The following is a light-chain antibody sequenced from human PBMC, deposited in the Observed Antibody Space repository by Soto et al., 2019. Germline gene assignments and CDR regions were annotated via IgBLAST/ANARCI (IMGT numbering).Light chain of an antibody. Sequence: EIVMTQSPATLSVSPGERATLSCRASQSVSSNLAWYQQKPGQAPRLLIYGASTRATGIPARFSGSGSGTEFTLNISSLQSEDFAVYYCQHYNSLPLTFGGGTKVETK. J-gene: IGKJ4*01. CDR1: QSVSSN. V-gene: IGKV3-15*01. CDR2: GAS. CDR3: QHYNSLPLT.